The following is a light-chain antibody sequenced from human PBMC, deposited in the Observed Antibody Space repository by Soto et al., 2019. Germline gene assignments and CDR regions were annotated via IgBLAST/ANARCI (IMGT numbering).Light chain of an antibody. Sequence: QTVVPQEHSLTVSPGGTLTLTCASSTGAVTSDNWPHWFQQKLGQAPRALIASTTNKFSWTPARFSGSLVGGKAALTLSGVQPEDEADYYCLLFAGGVWVFGGGTKLTVL. V-gene: IGLV7-43*01. CDR1: TGAVTSDNW. CDR3: LLFAGGVWV. CDR2: STT. J-gene: IGLJ3*02.